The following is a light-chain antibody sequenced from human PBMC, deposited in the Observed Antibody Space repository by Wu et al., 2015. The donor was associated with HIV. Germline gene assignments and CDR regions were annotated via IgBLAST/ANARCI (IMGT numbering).Light chain of an antibody. CDR3: QQYGFSQLT. CDR2: GAS. CDR1: QFVSGTY. Sequence: EIVLTQSPDTLSLSPGDRAALSCRASQFVSGTYLAWYQHKPGQAPRLLIYGASSRATGIPDRFSGSGSGTDFTLTISRLEPEDFAVYYCQQYGFSQLTFGGGTKVEIK. J-gene: IGKJ4*01. V-gene: IGKV3-20*01.